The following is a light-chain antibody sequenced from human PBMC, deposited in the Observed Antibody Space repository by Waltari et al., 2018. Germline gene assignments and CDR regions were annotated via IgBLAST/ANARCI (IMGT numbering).Light chain of an antibody. CDR1: NLAAKY. CDR3: QAWEGSTAI. V-gene: IGLV3-1*01. CDR2: QDS. Sequence: FGLTQPRSVSVSPGPPASITCFGANLAAKYTRWYQQKSGQPPVLVIHQDSKRPSGIPERFSGSKSGNTVTLTISGTQPIDEADYYCQAWEGSTAIFGGGTRLTVL. J-gene: IGLJ2*01.